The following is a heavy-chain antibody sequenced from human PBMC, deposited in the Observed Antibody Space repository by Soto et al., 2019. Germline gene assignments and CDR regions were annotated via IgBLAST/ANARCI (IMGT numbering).Heavy chain of an antibody. CDR3: AKGSASGSPYYFDF. D-gene: IGHD6-25*01. V-gene: IGHV3-23*01. CDR1: GFTFTNYA. CDR2: ITGSGGDT. Sequence: GGSLRLSCAASGFTFTNYAMSWVRQAPGKGLEWVSAITGSGGDTYYADSVKGRFTISRDNSRNTLFLQMNRLRADDTAVYYCAKGSASGSPYYFDFWGQGTLVTVSS. J-gene: IGHJ4*02.